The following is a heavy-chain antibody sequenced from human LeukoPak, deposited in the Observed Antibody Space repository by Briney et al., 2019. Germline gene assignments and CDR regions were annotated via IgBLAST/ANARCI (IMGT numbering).Heavy chain of an antibody. CDR2: ISWNSGSI. Sequence: GGSLRLSCAASGFTFDDYAMHWVRHAPGKGLEWVSGISWNSGSIGYADSVKGRFTISRDNAKNSLYLQMNSLRAEDTALYYCAKDMEYSSSCFDYWGQGTLVTVSS. V-gene: IGHV3-9*01. CDR3: AKDMEYSSSCFDY. CDR1: GFTFDDYA. J-gene: IGHJ4*02. D-gene: IGHD6-6*01.